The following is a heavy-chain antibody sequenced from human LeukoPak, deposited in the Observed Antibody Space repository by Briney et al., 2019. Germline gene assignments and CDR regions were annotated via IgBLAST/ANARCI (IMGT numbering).Heavy chain of an antibody. Sequence: ASVKVSCKASGYTFTIDGISWVRHAPGQGREWMGWISAYNGNRNYEPKLQGRVTMITDTSTSKAYMELRSLRSDDTAVYYCARRAVVAPDFDIWGQGTMVTVSS. CDR1: GYTFTIDG. D-gene: IGHD2-15*01. CDR2: ISAYNGNR. V-gene: IGHV1-18*01. J-gene: IGHJ3*02. CDR3: ARRAVVAPDFDI.